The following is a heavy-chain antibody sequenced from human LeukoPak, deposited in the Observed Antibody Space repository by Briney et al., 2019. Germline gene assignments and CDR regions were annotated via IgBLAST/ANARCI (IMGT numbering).Heavy chain of an antibody. J-gene: IGHJ2*01. CDR2: IYTSGST. Sequence: SETLSLTCTVSGGSFSSYYWSWIRQPAGKGLEWIGRIYTSGSTNYNPSLKSRVTMSVDTSKNQFSLKLSSVTAADTAVYYCARVVPDILTGYYPYWYFDLWGRGTLVTVSS. V-gene: IGHV4-4*07. CDR3: ARVVPDILTGYYPYWYFDL. CDR1: GGSFSSYY. D-gene: IGHD3-9*01.